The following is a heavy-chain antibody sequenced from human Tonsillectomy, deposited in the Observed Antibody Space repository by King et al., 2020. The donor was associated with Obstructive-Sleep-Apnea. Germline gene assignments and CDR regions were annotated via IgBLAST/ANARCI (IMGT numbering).Heavy chain of an antibody. CDR1: GGSISSYY. V-gene: IGHV4-59*08. CDR3: ASARYYYDGMDV. CDR2: IYYSGST. D-gene: IGHD6-6*01. J-gene: IGHJ6*02. Sequence: HVQLQESGPGLVKPSETLSLTCTVSGGSISSYYWSWIRQPPGKGLEWIGYIYYSGSTNYNPSLKSRVTISVDTSKNQFSLKLNSVTAAATAVYYCASARYYYDGMDVWGQGTTVTVSS.